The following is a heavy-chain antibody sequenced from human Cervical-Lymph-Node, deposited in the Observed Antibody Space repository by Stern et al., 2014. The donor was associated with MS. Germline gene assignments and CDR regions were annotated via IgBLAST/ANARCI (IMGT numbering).Heavy chain of an antibody. J-gene: IGHJ4*02. V-gene: IGHV3-30-3*01. CDR2: VTYDGTQR. CDR1: GFTFSTYA. Sequence: VQLVESGGGVVQPGRSLSLSCVASGFTFSTYAMHWVRQAPGKGLEWVAVVTYDGTQRHSTDSVKARFTISRDNSKNTLYLHMNSLRDEDTAVYFCARGGRGVGLEYWGQGALVTVSS. D-gene: IGHD3-10*01. CDR3: ARGGRGVGLEY.